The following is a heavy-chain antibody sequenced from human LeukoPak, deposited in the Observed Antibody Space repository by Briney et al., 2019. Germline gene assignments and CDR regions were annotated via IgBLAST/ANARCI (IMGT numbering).Heavy chain of an antibody. CDR2: INPNSGGT. D-gene: IGHD3-22*01. V-gene: IGHV1-2*02. CDR3: ARTPTYYYDSSGYFTRPDFDY. J-gene: IGHJ4*02. CDR1: GYTFTGYY. Sequence: ASVKVSCKASGYTFTGYYMHWVRQAPGQGLEWMGWINPNSGGTNYAQKFQGRVTMTRDTSISTAYMELSRLRSDDTAVYYCARTPTYYYDSSGYFTRPDFDYWGQGTLVTVSS.